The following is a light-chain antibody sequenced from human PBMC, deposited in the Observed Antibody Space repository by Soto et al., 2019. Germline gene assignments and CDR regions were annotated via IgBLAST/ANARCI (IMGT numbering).Light chain of an antibody. Sequence: AIRMTQSPSSISASTGDRVTITCRASQGISSYLAWYQQKPGKAPKLLIYAASTLQSGVPSRFSGSGSGTDFTLTISCLQPEDFATYYCQQYDNLPRTFGQGTKVDIK. CDR3: QQYDNLPRT. J-gene: IGKJ1*01. V-gene: IGKV1-8*01. CDR1: QGISSY. CDR2: AAS.